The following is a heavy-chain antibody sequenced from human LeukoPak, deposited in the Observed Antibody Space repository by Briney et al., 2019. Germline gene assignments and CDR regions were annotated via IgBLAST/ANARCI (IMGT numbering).Heavy chain of an antibody. Sequence: SETLSLTCTVSGGSISNYYWSWIRQPSGKGLEWVGYISHSGSTNYCASLERRLTITLDASKNQFSLKLSSVTAADTAVYYCAGHHPRNTVDFWGQGSLATVSS. D-gene: IGHD2-8*02. V-gene: IGHV4-59*08. J-gene: IGHJ4*02. CDR3: AGHHPRNTVDF. CDR2: ISHSGST. CDR1: GGSISNYY.